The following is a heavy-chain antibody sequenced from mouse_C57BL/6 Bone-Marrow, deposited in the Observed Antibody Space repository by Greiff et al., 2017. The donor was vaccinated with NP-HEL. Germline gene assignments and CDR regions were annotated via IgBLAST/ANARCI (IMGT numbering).Heavy chain of an antibody. CDR3: AKRSDYYGSIFAY. CDR2: IWRGGST. J-gene: IGHJ3*01. CDR1: GFSLTSYG. V-gene: IGHV2-5*01. D-gene: IGHD1-1*01. Sequence: VQLQQSGPGLVQPSQSLSITCTVSGFSLTSYGVHWVRQSPGKGLGWLGVIWRGGSTDYNAAFMSRLSITKDTSKSQVFFKMNSLQADDTAIYYCAKRSDYYGSIFAYWGQGTLVTVSA.